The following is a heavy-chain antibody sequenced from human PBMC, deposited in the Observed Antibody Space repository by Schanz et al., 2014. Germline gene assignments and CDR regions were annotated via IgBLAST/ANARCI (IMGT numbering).Heavy chain of an antibody. CDR3: ARDPNSVNEIDY. CDR2: ISSDGSNK. D-gene: IGHD5-12*01. Sequence: QVQLVESGGGMVQPGRSLRLSCAASGFTLSRYTMHWVRQAPGKGLEWVAVISSDGSNKYYADSVKGRFTISRENSKNSLYLQMDSLRVEDTAVYYCARDPNSVNEIDYWGQGTLVTVSS. V-gene: IGHV3-30*04. J-gene: IGHJ4*02. CDR1: GFTLSRYT.